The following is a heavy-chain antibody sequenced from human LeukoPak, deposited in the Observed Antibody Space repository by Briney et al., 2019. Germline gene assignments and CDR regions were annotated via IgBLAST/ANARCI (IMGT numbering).Heavy chain of an antibody. D-gene: IGHD5-18*01. CDR1: GYTLTELS. CDR3: ATDLRYSYGYETGY. J-gene: IGHJ4*02. Sequence: ASVKVSCKVSGYTLTELSMHWVRQAPGKGLEWMGGFDPEDGETIYAQKFQGRVTMTEDTSTDTAYMELSSLRSEDTAVYYCATDLRYSYGYETGYWGQGTLVTVSS. V-gene: IGHV1-24*01. CDR2: FDPEDGET.